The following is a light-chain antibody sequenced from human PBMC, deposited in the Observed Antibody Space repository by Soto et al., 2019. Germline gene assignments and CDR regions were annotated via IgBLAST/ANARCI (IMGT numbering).Light chain of an antibody. CDR2: DVN. V-gene: IGLV2-14*03. Sequence: QSVLTQPASVSGSPGQSITISCTGTSSDIGAYNYVSWYQQHPGKAPKLMIYDVNIRPSGVSNRFSGSKSGNTASRTISGLQAEDEADDYCTSGTTSTTMIFGGETKVIVL. CDR1: SSDIGAYNY. CDR3: TSGTTSTTMI. J-gene: IGLJ2*01.